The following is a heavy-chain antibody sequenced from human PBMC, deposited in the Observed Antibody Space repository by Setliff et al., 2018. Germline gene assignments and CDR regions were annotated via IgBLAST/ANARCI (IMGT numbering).Heavy chain of an antibody. Sequence: GGSLRLSCVGSGFNFRNYEMNWVRRAPGEGLEWISYISYGSTTFYADSVKGRFTSSRDDARNSVFLHMNSLTVEDTGVYYCARGPLAPFEHWGQGSLVTVSS. CDR2: ISYGSTT. D-gene: IGHD6-13*01. CDR1: GFNFRNYE. J-gene: IGHJ4*02. CDR3: ARGPLAPFEH. V-gene: IGHV3-48*03.